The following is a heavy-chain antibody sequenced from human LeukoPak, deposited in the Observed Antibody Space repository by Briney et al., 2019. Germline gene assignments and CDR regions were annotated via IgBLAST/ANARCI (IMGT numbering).Heavy chain of an antibody. V-gene: IGHV1-69*04. J-gene: IGHJ4*02. CDR2: IIPILGIA. D-gene: IGHD2-15*01. CDR3: ARGGTPNCSGGSCYDY. CDR1: GGTFSSYA. Sequence: GASVKVSCKASGGTFSSYAISWVRQAPGQGLEWMGRIIPILGIANYAHKFQGRLTITADKSTSTAYMELSSLRSEDTAVYYCARGGTPNCSGGSCYDYWGQGTLVAVSS.